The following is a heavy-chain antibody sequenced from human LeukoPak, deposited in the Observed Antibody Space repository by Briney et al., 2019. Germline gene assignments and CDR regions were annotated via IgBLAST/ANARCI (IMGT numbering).Heavy chain of an antibody. V-gene: IGHV3-21*01. CDR1: GFTFSTYS. CDR2: IGGSSRSM. Sequence: GGSLRLSCAASGFTFSTYSMNWVRQAPGKGLEWVSTIGGSSRSMYYADSVKGRFTISRDNARNSLFLQMNSLRAEDTAVYYCARELDEGFDYWGQGTLVTVSS. D-gene: IGHD3-9*01. CDR3: ARELDEGFDY. J-gene: IGHJ4*02.